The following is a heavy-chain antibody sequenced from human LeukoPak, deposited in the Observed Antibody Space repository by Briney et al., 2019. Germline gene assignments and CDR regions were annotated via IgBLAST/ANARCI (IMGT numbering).Heavy chain of an antibody. CDR2: INHSGST. CDR3: ARKGSWTGYFDY. D-gene: IGHD6-13*01. V-gene: IGHV4-34*01. J-gene: IGHJ4*02. Sequence: IPSETLSLTCAVYGGSFSGYYWSWIRQPPGKGLEWIGEINHSGSTNYNPSLKSRVTISVDTSKNQFSLKLSSVTAADTAVYYCARKGSWTGYFDYWGQGTLVTVSS. CDR1: GGSFSGYY.